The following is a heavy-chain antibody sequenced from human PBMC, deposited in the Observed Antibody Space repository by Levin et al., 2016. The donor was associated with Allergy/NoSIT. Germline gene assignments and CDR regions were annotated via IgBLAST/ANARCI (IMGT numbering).Heavy chain of an antibody. J-gene: IGHJ4*02. CDR1: GFTFSSYS. CDR2: ISSSSSYI. Sequence: GGSLRLSCAASGFTFSSYSMNWVRQAPGKGLEWVSSISSSSSYIYYADSVKGRFTISRDNAKNSLYLQMNSLRAEDTAVYYCARVLEQQLENIDYWGQGTLVTVSS. V-gene: IGHV3-21*01. D-gene: IGHD6-13*01. CDR3: ARVLEQQLENIDY.